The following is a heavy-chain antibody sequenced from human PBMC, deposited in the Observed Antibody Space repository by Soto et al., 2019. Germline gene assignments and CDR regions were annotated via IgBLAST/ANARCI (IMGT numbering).Heavy chain of an antibody. CDR2: INPDGGST. CDR3: VLASFDS. J-gene: IGHJ5*01. Sequence: QVQLVQSGAEVRKPGTSVKLSCKASGYTFISYYIHWVRQAPGQGLEWVGIINPDGGSTSYTQKFQGRVTMTRDSSTSTVYMDLTSLRSDDTAVYYCVLASFDSWGQGTLVTVPS. D-gene: IGHD3-16*01. CDR1: GYTFISYY. V-gene: IGHV1-46*01.